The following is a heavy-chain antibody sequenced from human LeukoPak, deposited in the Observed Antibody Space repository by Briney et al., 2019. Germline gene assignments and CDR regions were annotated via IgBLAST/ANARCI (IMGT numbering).Heavy chain of an antibody. CDR3: ARLHSGSYSNWFDP. Sequence: PSETLSLTCTVSGGSISSYYWSWIRQPPGKGLEWIGYIYYSGSTNYNPSLKSRVTISVDTSKNQFSLKLSSVTAADTAVYYCARLHSGSYSNWFDPWGQGTLVTVSS. CDR1: GGSISSYY. V-gene: IGHV4-59*01. D-gene: IGHD1-26*01. J-gene: IGHJ5*02. CDR2: IYYSGST.